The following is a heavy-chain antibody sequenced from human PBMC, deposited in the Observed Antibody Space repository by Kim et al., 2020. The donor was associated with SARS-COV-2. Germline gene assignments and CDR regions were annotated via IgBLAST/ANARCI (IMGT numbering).Heavy chain of an antibody. V-gene: IGHV3-30*18. Sequence: GGSLRLSCAASGFTFSSYGMHWVRQAPGKGLEWVAVISYDGSNKYYADSVKGRFTISRDNSKNTLYLQMNSLRAEDTAVYYCAKDRRYSSSWYGAPYYYYYYGMDVWGQGTTVTVSS. CDR3: AKDRRYSSSWYGAPYYYYYYGMDV. CDR2: ISYDGSNK. CDR1: GFTFSSYG. J-gene: IGHJ6*02. D-gene: IGHD6-13*01.